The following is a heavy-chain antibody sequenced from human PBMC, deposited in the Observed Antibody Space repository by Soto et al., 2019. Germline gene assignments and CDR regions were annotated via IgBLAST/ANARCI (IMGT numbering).Heavy chain of an antibody. D-gene: IGHD3-22*01. Sequence: GGSLRLSCAASGFTFSSYAMSWVRQAPGKGLEWVSAISGSGGSTYYADSVKGRFTISRDNSKNTLYLQMNSLRAEDTAVYYCAKDWHYYDSSGYYYYYGMDVWGQGTTVTVSS. CDR2: ISGSGGST. CDR3: AKDWHYYDSSGYYYYYGMDV. V-gene: IGHV3-23*01. CDR1: GFTFSSYA. J-gene: IGHJ6*02.